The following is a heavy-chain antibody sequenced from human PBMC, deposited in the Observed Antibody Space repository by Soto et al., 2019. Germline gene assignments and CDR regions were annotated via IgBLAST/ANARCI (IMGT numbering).Heavy chain of an antibody. CDR2: INHSGST. V-gene: IGHV4-34*01. CDR1: GGSFSGYY. D-gene: IGHD6-19*01. CDR3: ARGRGDVAGTGRWYYYYYLDV. Sequence: SETLSLTCAVYGGSFSGYYWSWIRQPPGKGLEWIGEINHSGSTNYNPSLKSRVTISVDTSKNQFSLKLSSVTAADTAVYYCARGRGDVAGTGRWYYYYYLDVWGKGTTVTVSS. J-gene: IGHJ6*03.